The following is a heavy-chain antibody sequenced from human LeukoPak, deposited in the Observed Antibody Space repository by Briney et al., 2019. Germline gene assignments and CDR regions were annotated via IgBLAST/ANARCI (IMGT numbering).Heavy chain of an antibody. Sequence: ASVKVSCKASGYTFTSYGISWVRQAPGQGLEWMGWISANNGNTNYAQKLQGRVAMTTDTSTSTAYMELRSLRSDDTAVYYCARDGNDCSSTSCYYYGMDVWGQGTTVTVSS. CDR2: ISANNGNT. V-gene: IGHV1-18*01. D-gene: IGHD2-2*01. CDR1: GYTFTSYG. J-gene: IGHJ6*02. CDR3: ARDGNDCSSTSCYYYGMDV.